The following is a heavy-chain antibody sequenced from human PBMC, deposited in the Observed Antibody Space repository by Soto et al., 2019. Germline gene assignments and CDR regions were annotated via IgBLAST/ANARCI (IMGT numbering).Heavy chain of an antibody. Sequence: QVQLVESGGGVVQPGRSLRLSCAASGFTFSSYGMHWVRQAPGKGLEWVAVIWYDGSNKYYADSVKGRFTISRDNSKNTLYLQMNSLRAEDTAVYYCARDSNPDCNYKEYNWFDPWGKGTLVTVSS. V-gene: IGHV3-33*01. J-gene: IGHJ5*02. CDR2: IWYDGSNK. CDR3: ARDSNPDCNYKEYNWFDP. D-gene: IGHD1-7*01. CDR1: GFTFSSYG.